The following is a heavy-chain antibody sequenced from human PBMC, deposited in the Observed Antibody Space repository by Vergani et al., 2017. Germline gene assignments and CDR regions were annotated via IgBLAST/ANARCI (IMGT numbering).Heavy chain of an antibody. CDR1: GDTFKTYV. J-gene: IGHJ4*02. CDR3: ARWYYEGMPFDY. Sequence: QVQLVQSGAEVRKPGSSVKVSCKASGDTFKTYVFNWVRQAPGQGLEWVGGIIAFFGTTTYAQKFQGRVTITADESTSTVYMELRSLRSDDTAVYYCARWYYEGMPFDYWGQGTLVAVSS. V-gene: IGHV1-69*01. D-gene: IGHD3-16*01. CDR2: IIAFFGTT.